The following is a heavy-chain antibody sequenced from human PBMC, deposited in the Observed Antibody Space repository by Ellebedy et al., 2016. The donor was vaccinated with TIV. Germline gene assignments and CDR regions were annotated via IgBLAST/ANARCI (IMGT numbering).Heavy chain of an antibody. J-gene: IGHJ6*04. CDR3: ALGDIVVVVAAARARMDV. V-gene: IGHV1-69*13. D-gene: IGHD2-15*01. Sequence: SVKVSXXASGGTFSSYAISWVRQAPGQGLEWMGGIIPIFGTANYAQKFQGRVTITADESTSTAFMELTSLRSEDTAMYYCALGDIVVVVAAARARMDVWGKGTPVTVSS. CDR2: IIPIFGTA. CDR1: GGTFSSYA.